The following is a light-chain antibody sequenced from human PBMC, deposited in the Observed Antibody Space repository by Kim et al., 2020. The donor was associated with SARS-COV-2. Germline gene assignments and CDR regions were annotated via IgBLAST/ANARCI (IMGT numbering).Light chain of an antibody. J-gene: IGKJ4*01. CDR1: RDIGNF. V-gene: IGKV1-33*01. CDR2: DAS. CDR3: QQYDNFLALT. Sequence: DIQMTQSPSSLSASVGDRVTITCQASRDIGNFLNWYQQKPGKPPNLLIYDASKLESGVPSRFSGSGSGTDFTFTISSLQPEDIGTYYCQQYDNFLALTFGGGTKLVIK.